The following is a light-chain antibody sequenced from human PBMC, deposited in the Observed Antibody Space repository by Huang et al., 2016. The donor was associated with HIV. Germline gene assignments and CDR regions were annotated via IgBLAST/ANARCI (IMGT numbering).Light chain of an antibody. V-gene: IGKV2-29*02. CDR1: QSLLHSDGKTY. J-gene: IGKJ4*01. Sequence: NQTPLSLSVTPGQPASISCKSSQSLLHSDGKTYLYWYVQKAGHSPQLLMYEDSNRFSGVPDRFSGSGSGTSFTLKISRVEAEDVGIYYCMQGIHLSSPFGGGTKIEI. CDR3: MQGIHLSSP. CDR2: EDS.